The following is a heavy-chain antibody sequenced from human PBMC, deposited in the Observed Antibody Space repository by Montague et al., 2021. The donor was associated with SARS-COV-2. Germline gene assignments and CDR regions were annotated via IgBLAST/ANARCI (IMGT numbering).Heavy chain of an antibody. CDR1: PGSISSFF. CDR2: IYYDGRS. Sequence: SETLSLTCNVSPGSISSFFWSWIRQPPGGGLEWIGYIYYDGRSDYNPSLKSRVTISMDTSKNQFSLRLTSVTAADTAVYYCVRHGGGWYVYSYYMEVWGKGTTVIVSS. CDR3: VRHGGGWYVYSYYMEV. J-gene: IGHJ6*03. V-gene: IGHV4-59*08. D-gene: IGHD6-19*01.